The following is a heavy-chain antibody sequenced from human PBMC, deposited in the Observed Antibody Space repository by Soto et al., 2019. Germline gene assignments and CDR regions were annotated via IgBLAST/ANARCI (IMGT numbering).Heavy chain of an antibody. J-gene: IGHJ6*02. CDR1: GGTFSSYA. D-gene: IGHD3-10*01. CDR2: IIPIFGTA. V-gene: IGHV1-69*13. CDR3: ARASGTGYYGMDV. Sequence: SGKVSGKASGGTFSSYAISWVRQAPGQGLEWMGGIIPIFGTANYAQKFQGRVAITADESTSTAYMELSSLRSEDTAVYYCARASGTGYYGMDVWGQGTTVTVSS.